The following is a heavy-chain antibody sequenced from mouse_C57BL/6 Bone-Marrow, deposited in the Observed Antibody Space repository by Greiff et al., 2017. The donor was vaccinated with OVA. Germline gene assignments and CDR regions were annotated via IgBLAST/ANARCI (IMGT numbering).Heavy chain of an antibody. V-gene: IGHV5-15*01. CDR1: GFTFSDYG. J-gene: IGHJ4*01. CDR2: ISNLAYSI. Sequence: EVQVVESGGGLVQPGGSLKLSCAASGFTFSDYGMAWVRQAPRKGPEWVAFISNLAYSIYYADTVTGRFPISRENAKNTLYLEMSSLRSEDTAMYYCARHDYGTRYYAMDYWGQGTSVTVSS. D-gene: IGHD1-1*01. CDR3: ARHDYGTRYYAMDY.